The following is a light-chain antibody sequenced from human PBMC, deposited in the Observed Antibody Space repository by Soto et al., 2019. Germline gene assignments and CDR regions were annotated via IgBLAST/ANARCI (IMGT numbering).Light chain of an antibody. J-gene: IGKJ2*01. Sequence: EIVLTQSPGTLSLSPGERATLSCKASQSVTSRYLAWYQQKPGQAPRLLIYGASSRATGIPDRFSGSGSGTDFTLTISRLEPEDFAVYFCQQYNNSPEHTFGQGTKLEIK. CDR3: QQYNNSPEHT. CDR1: QSVTSRY. CDR2: GAS. V-gene: IGKV3-20*01.